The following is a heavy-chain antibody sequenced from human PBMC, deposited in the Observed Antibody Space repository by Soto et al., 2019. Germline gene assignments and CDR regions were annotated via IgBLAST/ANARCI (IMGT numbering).Heavy chain of an antibody. D-gene: IGHD3-10*01. CDR1: GFTFSSYA. CDR3: AKFSPEGFGELLALDY. Sequence: EVQLLESGGGLVQPGGSLRLSCAASGFTFSSYAMSWVRQAPGKGLEWVSAISGSGGSTYYADSVKGRFTISRDNSKNTLYLQMNSLRAEDTAVYYCAKFSPEGFGELLALDYWGQGTLVTVSS. CDR2: ISGSGGST. V-gene: IGHV3-23*01. J-gene: IGHJ4*02.